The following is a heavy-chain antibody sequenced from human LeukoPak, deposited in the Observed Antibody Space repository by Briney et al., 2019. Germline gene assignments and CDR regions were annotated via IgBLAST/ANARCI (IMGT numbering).Heavy chain of an antibody. Sequence: PSETLSLTCTVSGASISSNYWSWIRQPPGKGLEWIGYITNSGSTAYNSSLKSRVTISLDTSNNQFSLKLTSVTAADTAVYSCARSGGSWTFDHWGQGTLVTVSS. CDR2: ITNSGST. V-gene: IGHV4-59*08. D-gene: IGHD6-19*01. CDR1: GASISSNY. J-gene: IGHJ4*02. CDR3: ARSGGSWTFDH.